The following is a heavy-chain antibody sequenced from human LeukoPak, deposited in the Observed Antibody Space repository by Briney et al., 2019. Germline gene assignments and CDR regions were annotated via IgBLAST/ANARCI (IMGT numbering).Heavy chain of an antibody. V-gene: IGHV4-30-4*08. CDR3: ARHNYDSSAYDY. J-gene: IGHJ4*02. D-gene: IGHD3-22*01. Sequence: WGWIRQPPGKGLEWIGYIYYSGSTYYNPSLKSRVTISVDTSKNQFSLKLSSVTAADTAVYYCARHNYDSSAYDYWGQGTLVTVSS. CDR2: IYYSGST.